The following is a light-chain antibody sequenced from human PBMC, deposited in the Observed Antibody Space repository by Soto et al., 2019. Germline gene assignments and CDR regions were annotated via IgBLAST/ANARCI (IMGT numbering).Light chain of an antibody. CDR1: QTIGTN. CDR2: GAS. V-gene: IGKV3-15*01. Sequence: EIILTQSPATLSVSPGGRATLSLSASQTIGTNLVWYRQRPGQAPRLLIHGASARATGIPARFRGSGSGTEFTLTITNLQSEDFAVYYCQQYDNLPPWTFGQGTKVDIK. CDR3: QQYDNLPPWT. J-gene: IGKJ1*01.